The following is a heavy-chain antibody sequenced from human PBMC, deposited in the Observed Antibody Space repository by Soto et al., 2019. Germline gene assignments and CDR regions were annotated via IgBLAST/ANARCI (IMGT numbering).Heavy chain of an antibody. V-gene: IGHV1-69*01. CDR3: ARDRRDDYGDYVYFDY. Sequence: QVQLVQSGAEVKKPGSSVTVSCTASGGTFSSYAISWVRQAPVQGLEWMGGIIPIFGTANYAQKFQGKVTITADEATSTAYMELSSLRSEDTAVYYCARDRRDDYGDYVYFDYWGQGTLVTVSS. CDR2: IIPIFGTA. D-gene: IGHD4-17*01. J-gene: IGHJ4*02. CDR1: GGTFSSYA.